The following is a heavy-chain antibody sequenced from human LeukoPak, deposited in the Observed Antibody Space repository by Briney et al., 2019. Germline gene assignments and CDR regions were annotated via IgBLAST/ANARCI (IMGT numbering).Heavy chain of an antibody. D-gene: IGHD3-22*01. J-gene: IGHJ4*02. Sequence: ASVKVSCNLSGYTLPEVSMHWVRQTPGKGLEWMGGFDPEDGKMIYAQNFQGRVTVTHDTSTDTAYMELSSLRFEDTAMYYCAALLIVTTGHFDFWGQGTLVTVSS. CDR3: AALLIVTTGHFDF. V-gene: IGHV1-24*01. CDR1: GYTLPEVS. CDR2: FDPEDGKM.